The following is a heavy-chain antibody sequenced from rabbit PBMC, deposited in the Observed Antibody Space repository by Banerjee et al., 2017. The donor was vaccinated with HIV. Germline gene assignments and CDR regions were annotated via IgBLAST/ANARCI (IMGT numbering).Heavy chain of an antibody. CDR1: GFSFSSSNC. J-gene: IGHJ3*01. D-gene: IGHD4-1*01. CDR3: ARDLAGVIGWNFGL. Sequence: QSLEESGGDLVKPGASLTLTCTASGFSFSSSNCICWVRQAPGKGLEWIGCIYTGSGVIYYASWAKGRITISKTSSTMVTLQMTSLTAADTATYFCARDLAGVIGWNFGLWGQGTLVTVS. CDR2: IYTGSGVI. V-gene: IGHV1S40*01.